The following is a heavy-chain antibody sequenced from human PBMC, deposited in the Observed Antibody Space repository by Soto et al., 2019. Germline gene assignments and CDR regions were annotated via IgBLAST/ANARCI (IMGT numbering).Heavy chain of an antibody. J-gene: IGHJ3*02. V-gene: IGHV4-31*03. CDR1: GGSISSGGYY. CDR2: IYYSGNT. CDR3: ARTATVFGVGDAFNI. Sequence: QVQLQESGPGLVKPSQTLSLTCTVSGGSISSGGYYWGWIRQHPGKGLEWIGYIYYSGNTYYNPSLKCRVTISLDASENQISLKLTSVTAADTAVYYCARTATVFGVGDAFNIWGQGTMVAVSS. D-gene: IGHD3-3*01.